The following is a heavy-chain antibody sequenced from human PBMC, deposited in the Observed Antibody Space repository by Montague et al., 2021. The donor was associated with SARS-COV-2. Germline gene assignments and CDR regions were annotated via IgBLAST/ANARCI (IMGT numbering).Heavy chain of an antibody. D-gene: IGHD6-19*01. Sequence: SETLSLTCTVSGGSISSSSYYWGWIRQPPGKGLEWIGSFYYSGSTYYNPSLKSRVTISVDTSKNQFPLKMSSVTAADTAVYYCARHLPGIVVAEPAAADYWGQGTLSPSPQ. CDR3: ARHLPGIVVAEPAAADY. J-gene: IGHJ4*02. CDR1: GGSISSSSYY. V-gene: IGHV4-39*01. CDR2: FYYSGST.